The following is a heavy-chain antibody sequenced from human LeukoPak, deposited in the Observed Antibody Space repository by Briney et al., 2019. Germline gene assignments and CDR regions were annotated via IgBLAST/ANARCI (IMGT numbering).Heavy chain of an antibody. D-gene: IGHD3-22*01. CDR2: IRYDGSNK. Sequence: GGSLRLSCAASGFTFSSYGMHWVRQAPGKGLEWVAFIRYDGSNKYYADSVKGRFTISRDNSKNTLYLQMNSLRAEDTAVYYCARFDSSGYSNYYYYYMDVWGKGTTVTVSS. CDR3: ARFDSSGYSNYYYYYMDV. J-gene: IGHJ6*03. V-gene: IGHV3-30*02. CDR1: GFTFSSYG.